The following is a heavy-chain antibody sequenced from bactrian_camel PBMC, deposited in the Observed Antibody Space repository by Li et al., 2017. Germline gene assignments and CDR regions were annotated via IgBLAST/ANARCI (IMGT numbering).Heavy chain of an antibody. Sequence: HVQLVESGGGSVESGGSLTLSCVASGYSGSGSCMGWFRQAPGKEREGVATISPDGGDTWYAVTVKGRFTISRDNAKNTLYLQMNSLKPEDTAMYYCVDDCYGSRYYLARRTNVWGQGTQVTVS. D-gene: IGHD6*01. CDR2: ISPDGGDT. J-gene: IGHJ4*01. CDR3: VDDCYGSRYYLARRTNV. CDR1: GYSGSGSC. V-gene: IGHV3S54*01.